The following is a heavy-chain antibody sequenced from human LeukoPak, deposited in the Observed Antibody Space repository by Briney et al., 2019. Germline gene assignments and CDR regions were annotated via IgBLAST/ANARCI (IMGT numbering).Heavy chain of an antibody. V-gene: IGHV4-59*01. D-gene: IGHD2-21*02. CDR1: GGSFRSYY. CDR3: ARDSHYPESGGHFNDVFDS. CDR2: XXXSRRN. J-gene: IGHJ3*02. Sequence: SETLSLTCTVSGGSFRSYYWSWIRQSPGKGLXXXXXXXXSRRNNYNTSLKTRVTISIDPSKNQFSLRLTSVTAADTAVYYCARDSHYPESGGHFNDVFDSWGQRTMVTVSS.